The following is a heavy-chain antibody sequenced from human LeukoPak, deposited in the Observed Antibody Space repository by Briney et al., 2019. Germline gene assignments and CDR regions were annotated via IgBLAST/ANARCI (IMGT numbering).Heavy chain of an antibody. V-gene: IGHV3-15*01. CDR1: GFTFSNAW. CDR3: TTTSTIFGVVISGDY. CDR2: IKSKTDGGTT. Sequence: TGGSLRLSCAASGFTFSNAWMSWVRQAPGKRLEWVGRIKSKTDGGTTDYAAPVKGRFTISRDDSKNTLYLQMNSLKTEDTAVYYCTTTSTIFGVVISGDYWGQGTLVTVSS. D-gene: IGHD3-3*01. J-gene: IGHJ4*02.